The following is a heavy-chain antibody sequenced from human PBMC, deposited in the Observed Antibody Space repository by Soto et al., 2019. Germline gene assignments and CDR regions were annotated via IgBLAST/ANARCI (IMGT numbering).Heavy chain of an antibody. V-gene: IGHV4-34*01. CDR1: GGSFSGYY. D-gene: IGHD2-2*02. CDR2: INHSGST. Sequence: SETLSLTCAVYGGSFSGYYWSWIRQTPGKGLEWIGEINHSGSTNYNTSLKRRVTISVDTSKNQLSLKMSSVKAEDTAVYYCASGGNWYTLRAFDIWGQGTIAT. J-gene: IGHJ3*02. CDR3: ASGGNWYTLRAFDI.